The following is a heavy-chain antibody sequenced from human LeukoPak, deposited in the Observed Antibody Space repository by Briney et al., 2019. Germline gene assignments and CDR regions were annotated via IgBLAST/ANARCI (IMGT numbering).Heavy chain of an antibody. CDR2: ISYDGSNK. J-gene: IGHJ4*02. D-gene: IGHD2/OR15-2a*01. Sequence: GGSLRLSCAASGFTFSSYGMHWVRQAPGKGLEWVAVISYDGSNKYYADSVKGRFTISRDNSKNTLYLQMNSLRAEDTAVYYCVKDFGRNIGGPGYWGRGTLVTVSS. V-gene: IGHV3-30*18. CDR1: GFTFSSYG. CDR3: VKDFGRNIGGPGY.